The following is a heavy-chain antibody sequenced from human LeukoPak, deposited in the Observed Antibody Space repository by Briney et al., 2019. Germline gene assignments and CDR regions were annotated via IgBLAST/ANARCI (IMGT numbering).Heavy chain of an antibody. CDR3: AGDYGSGSYRFDY. CDR1: GGSISSYY. V-gene: IGHV4-59*12. Sequence: PSETLSLTCTVSGGSISSYYWGWIRQPPGKGLEWIGYISYSGSTNYNPSLKSRVTMSIDRSKNQFSLKLTSVTAADTAVYYCAGDYGSGSYRFDYWGQGTLVTVSS. J-gene: IGHJ4*02. CDR2: ISYSGST. D-gene: IGHD3-10*01.